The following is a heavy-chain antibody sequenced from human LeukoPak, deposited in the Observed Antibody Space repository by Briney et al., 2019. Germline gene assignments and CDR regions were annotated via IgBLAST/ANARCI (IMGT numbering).Heavy chain of an antibody. CDR1: GFTFSSYG. D-gene: IGHD3-22*01. J-gene: IGHJ4*02. CDR3: ARDYYDSSGYYYVRPSIFNDY. Sequence: GGSLRLSCAASGFTFSSYGMHWVRQAPGKGLEWVAVISYDGSNKYYADSVKGRFTISRDNSKNTLYLQMNSLRAEDTAVYYCARDYYDSSGYYYVRPSIFNDYWGQGTLVTVSS. V-gene: IGHV3-30*03. CDR2: ISYDGSNK.